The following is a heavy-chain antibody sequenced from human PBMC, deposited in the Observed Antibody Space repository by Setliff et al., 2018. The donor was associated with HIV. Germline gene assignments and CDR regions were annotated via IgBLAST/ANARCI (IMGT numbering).Heavy chain of an antibody. Sequence: SETLSLTCTVSGGPVSPFSWTWVRQSPGKGLEWIGYIHSSGSTNYNPSLKSRVTISVDTSKNQISLKLSSVTAADTAVYYCARRMSSGSYYDYWGQGTLVTVSS. CDR2: IHSSGST. CDR3: ARRMSSGSYYDY. V-gene: IGHV4-59*08. CDR1: GGPVSPFS. J-gene: IGHJ4*02. D-gene: IGHD1-26*01.